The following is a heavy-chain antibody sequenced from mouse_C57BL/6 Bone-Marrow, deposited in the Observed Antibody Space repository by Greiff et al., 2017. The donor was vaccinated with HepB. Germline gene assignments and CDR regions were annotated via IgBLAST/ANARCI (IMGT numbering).Heavy chain of an antibody. CDR3: TRLHYYYGSAYWYFDV. Sequence: VQLQQSGAELVRPGASVTLSCKASGYTFTDYEMHWVKQTPVHGLEWIGAIDPETGGTAYNQKFKGKAILTADKSSSTAYMELRSLTSEDSAVYYCTRLHYYYGSAYWYFDVWGTGTTVTVSS. J-gene: IGHJ1*03. CDR1: GYTFTDYE. D-gene: IGHD1-1*01. CDR2: IDPETGGT. V-gene: IGHV1-15*01.